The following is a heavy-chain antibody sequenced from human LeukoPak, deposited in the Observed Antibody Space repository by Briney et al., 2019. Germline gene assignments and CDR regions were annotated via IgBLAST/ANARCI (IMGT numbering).Heavy chain of an antibody. Sequence: GGSLRLSCAASGFTFSSYSMNWVRQAPGKGLEGVSSISSSSSYIYYADSVKGRFTISRDNAKNSLYLQMNSLRAEDTAVYYCAELGITMIGGVWGKGTTVTISS. J-gene: IGHJ6*04. V-gene: IGHV3-21*01. D-gene: IGHD3-10*02. CDR1: GFTFSSYS. CDR3: AELGITMIGGV. CDR2: ISSSSSYI.